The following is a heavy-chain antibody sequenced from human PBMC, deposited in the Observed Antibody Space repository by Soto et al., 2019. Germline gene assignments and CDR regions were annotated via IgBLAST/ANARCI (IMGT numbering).Heavy chain of an antibody. CDR3: ARDFGDYRFHY. CDR1: GYSFTNYG. D-gene: IGHD4-17*01. CDR2: ISGNAGST. V-gene: IGHV1-18*01. Sequence: IQLVQSGAEVKKPGASVKVSCQTSGYSFTNYGVRWVRQAPGQGLEWMGWISGNAGSTTYAHNLQGRVTMTRDTSTSTVYMELKSLKSDDTAMYFCARDFGDYRFHYWGQGTLVTVSS. J-gene: IGHJ1*01.